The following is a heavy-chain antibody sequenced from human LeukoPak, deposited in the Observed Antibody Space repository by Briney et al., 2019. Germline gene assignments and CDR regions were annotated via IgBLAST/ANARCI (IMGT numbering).Heavy chain of an antibody. CDR2: INSDGSST. Sequence: GGSLRLSCAASGFTFSSYWMHWVCQAPGKGLVWVSRINSDGSSTSYADSVKGRFTISRDNAKNTLYLQMNSLRAEDTAVYFCARDRTYCSGGTCYFWFDHWGQGTLVTVSS. J-gene: IGHJ5*02. CDR3: ARDRTYCSGGTCYFWFDH. CDR1: GFTFSSYW. V-gene: IGHV3-74*01. D-gene: IGHD2-15*01.